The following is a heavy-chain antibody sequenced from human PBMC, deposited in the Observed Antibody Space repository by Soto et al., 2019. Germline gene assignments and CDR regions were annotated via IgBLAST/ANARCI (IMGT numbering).Heavy chain of an antibody. Sequence: ASVKVSCKASGYTFTGYYMHWVRQAPGQGLEWMGWITPNSGGTNYAQKFQGRVTMTRDTSISTAYMELSRPRSDDTAVYYCARETSDYYDSSGAFDIWGQGTMVTVSS. D-gene: IGHD3-22*01. V-gene: IGHV1-2*02. J-gene: IGHJ3*02. CDR3: ARETSDYYDSSGAFDI. CDR2: ITPNSGGT. CDR1: GYTFTGYY.